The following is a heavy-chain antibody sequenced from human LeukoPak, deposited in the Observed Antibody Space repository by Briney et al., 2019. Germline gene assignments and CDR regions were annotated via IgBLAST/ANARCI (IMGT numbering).Heavy chain of an antibody. J-gene: IGHJ3*02. D-gene: IGHD3-22*01. CDR2: INPNSGGT. CDR1: GGTFSSYA. V-gene: IGHV1-2*06. CDR3: ASCGYYYVSGCRDAFDI. Sequence: ASVEVSCKASGGTFSSYAISWVRQAPGQGLEWMGRINPNSGGTNYAQKFQGRVTMTRDTSISTAYMELSRLRSDDTAVYYCASCGYYYVSGCRDAFDIWGQGTMVTVSS.